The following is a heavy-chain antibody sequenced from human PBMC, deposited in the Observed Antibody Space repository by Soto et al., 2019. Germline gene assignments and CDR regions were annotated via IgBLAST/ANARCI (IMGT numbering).Heavy chain of an antibody. D-gene: IGHD3-10*01. CDR2: ISYDGSNK. CDR3: AKSSGDGTLGY. CDR1: GFTFSSYG. V-gene: IGHV3-30*18. J-gene: IGHJ4*02. Sequence: QVQLVESGGGVVQPGRSLRLSCAASGFTFSSYGMHWVRQAPGKGLEGVAVISYDGSNKYYADSVKGRFTISRDNSKNTLYLQMNSLRAEDTAVYYCAKSSGDGTLGYWGQGTLVTVSS.